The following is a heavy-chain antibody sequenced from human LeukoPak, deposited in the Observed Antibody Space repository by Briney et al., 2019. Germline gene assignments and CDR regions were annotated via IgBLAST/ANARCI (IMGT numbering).Heavy chain of an antibody. D-gene: IGHD4-17*01. Sequence: SETLSLTCTVSGGSISSYYWSWIRQPPGKGLEWIGYIYYSGSTNYNPSLKSRVTISVDTSKNQFSLKLSSVTAADTAVYYCARLVYGDYVFRPGAYYGMDVWGQGTTVTVSS. CDR3: ARLVYGDYVFRPGAYYGMDV. J-gene: IGHJ6*02. CDR1: GGSISSYY. CDR2: IYYSGST. V-gene: IGHV4-59*08.